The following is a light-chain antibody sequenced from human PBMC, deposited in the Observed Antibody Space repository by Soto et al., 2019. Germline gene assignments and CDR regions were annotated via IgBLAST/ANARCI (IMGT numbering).Light chain of an antibody. V-gene: IGKV1-12*01. J-gene: IGKJ4*01. Sequence: DIQMTQSPSSVSASVVDRVTITCRASQGMSSWLAWFQQKPGEAPRLLIYAASSLHSGVPSRFSGSGSGTDFTLTISSLQPEDFATYYCQQGDSFPLTFGGGTKVEIK. CDR3: QQGDSFPLT. CDR1: QGMSSW. CDR2: AAS.